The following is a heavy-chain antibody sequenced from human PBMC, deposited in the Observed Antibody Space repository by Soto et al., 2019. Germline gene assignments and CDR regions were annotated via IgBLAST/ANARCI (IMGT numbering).Heavy chain of an antibody. Sequence: EVQLVESGGGLVKPGGSLRLSCAASGFTFSSYSMNWVRQAPGKVLEWVSSISSSSSYIYYADSVKGRFTISRDNAKNSLYLQMNSLRAEDTAVYYCARDGSGVYYYYMDVWGKGTTVTVSS. D-gene: IGHD5-12*01. CDR3: ARDGSGVYYYYMDV. CDR1: GFTFSSYS. CDR2: ISSSSSYI. J-gene: IGHJ6*03. V-gene: IGHV3-21*01.